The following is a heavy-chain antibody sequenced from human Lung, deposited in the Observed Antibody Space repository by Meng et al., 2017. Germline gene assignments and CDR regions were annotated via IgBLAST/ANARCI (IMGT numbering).Heavy chain of an antibody. CDR2: ITGDGSST. CDR1: GVAFSTHW. J-gene: IGHJ4*02. V-gene: IGHV3-74*01. D-gene: IGHD4-17*01. Sequence: EVMLVGSGGGLVQPGGSLGLSCAASGVAFSTHWMQWVRQAPGKGLEWVSRITGDGSSTIYADSVQGRFTMSRDNAKNTLSLQMNSLRAEDTAGYYCARGGVTTDDWGQGTLVTVSS. CDR3: ARGGVTTDD.